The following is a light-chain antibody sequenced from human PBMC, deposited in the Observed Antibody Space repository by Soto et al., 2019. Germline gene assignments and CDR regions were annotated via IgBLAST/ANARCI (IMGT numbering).Light chain of an antibody. CDR2: GTS. J-gene: IGKJ3*01. V-gene: IGKV1-39*01. CDR1: QNITNF. Sequence: DTQMTQSPLSLSASVGESVTITCRASQNITNFLNWYQQKPGKPPRLLIFGTSNLQSGVPSRFRGSRSETDFSLSISGLQPEDFATYICQQSYRSPLNFGPGT. CDR3: QQSYRSPLN.